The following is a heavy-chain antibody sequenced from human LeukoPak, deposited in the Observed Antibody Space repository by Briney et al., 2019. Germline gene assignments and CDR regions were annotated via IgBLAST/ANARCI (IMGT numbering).Heavy chain of an antibody. V-gene: IGHV3-30-3*02. CDR2: ISYDGNNK. CDR1: GFTFSRHA. Sequence: GGSLRLSCAASGFTFSRHAMHWVRQAPGKGLEWVAVISYDGNNKYYADSVKGRFTISRDNSKNTVYLLMSSLRAEGTAVYYCAKSQYESSAYHYGFRAFDMWGQGTKVTVSS. CDR3: AKSQYESSAYHYGFRAFDM. J-gene: IGHJ3*02. D-gene: IGHD3-22*01.